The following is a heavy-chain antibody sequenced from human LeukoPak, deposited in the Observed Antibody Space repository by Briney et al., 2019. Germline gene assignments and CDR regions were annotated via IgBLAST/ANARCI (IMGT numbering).Heavy chain of an antibody. J-gene: IGHJ4*02. CDR1: GFTFSTYW. V-gene: IGHV3-7*04. Sequence: GGSLRLSCAGSGFTFSTYWMSWVRQAPGKGLEWVANIKQDGSEKYSVDSVKGQFTISRDNAKNSLYLQMNSLRAEDTAVYYCAREGDRLLWPAAYWGQGTLVTVSS. CDR2: IKQDGSEK. CDR3: AREGDRLLWPAAY. D-gene: IGHD3-10*01.